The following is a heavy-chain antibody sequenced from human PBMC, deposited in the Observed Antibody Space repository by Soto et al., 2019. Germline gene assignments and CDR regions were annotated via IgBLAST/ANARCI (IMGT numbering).Heavy chain of an antibody. CDR3: ATSPAPSPPYYYYGMDV. Sequence: PGGSLRLSCAASGFTFSSYAMSWVRQAPGKGLEWVSAISGSGGSTYYADSVKGRFTISRDNSKNTLYLQMNSLRAEDTAVYYCATSPAPSPPYYYYGMDVWGQGTTVTVSS. D-gene: IGHD2-15*01. CDR1: GFTFSSYA. V-gene: IGHV3-23*01. CDR2: ISGSGGST. J-gene: IGHJ6*02.